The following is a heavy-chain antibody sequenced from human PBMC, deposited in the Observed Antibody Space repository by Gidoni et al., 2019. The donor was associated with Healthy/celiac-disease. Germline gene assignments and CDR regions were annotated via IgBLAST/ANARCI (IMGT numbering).Heavy chain of an antibody. Sequence: EVQLVESGGGLVQPGRSLRLSCAASGFTFDDYAMPWVRQAPGKGLEWVSGISWNSGSIGYADSVKGRFTISGDNAKNSLYLQMNSLRAEDTALYYCAKDMNDYVWGSYRYDDAFDIWGQGTMVTVSS. CDR3: AKDMNDYVWGSYRYDDAFDI. D-gene: IGHD3-16*02. CDR1: GFTFDDYA. CDR2: ISWNSGSI. J-gene: IGHJ3*02. V-gene: IGHV3-9*01.